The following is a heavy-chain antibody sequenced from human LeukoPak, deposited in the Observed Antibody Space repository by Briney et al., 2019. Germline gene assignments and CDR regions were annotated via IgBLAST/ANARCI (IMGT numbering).Heavy chain of an antibody. V-gene: IGHV3-23*01. CDR3: AKDRYVILTDPEDFDP. D-gene: IGHD3-9*01. Sequence: GGSLRLSCAASGFTFSSYGMSWVRQAPGKGLEWVSAISGSGGSTYYADSVKGRFTISRDNSKNTLYLQMNSLRAEDTAVYYCAKDRYVILTDPEDFDPWGQGTLVTVSS. J-gene: IGHJ5*02. CDR1: GFTFSSYG. CDR2: ISGSGGST.